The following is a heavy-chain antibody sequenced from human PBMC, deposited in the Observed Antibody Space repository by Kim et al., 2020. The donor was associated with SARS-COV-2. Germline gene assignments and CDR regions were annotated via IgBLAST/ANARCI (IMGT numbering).Heavy chain of an antibody. D-gene: IGHD3-10*01. V-gene: IGHV3-11*05. CDR1: EFTFSDYY. CDR3: ARVAYGSMSWYYFDY. J-gene: IGHJ4*02. Sequence: GGSLRLSCAASEFTFSDYYMSWIRQAPGKGLEWLSYISGTTDYTNYADSVKGRFTISRDNAKNSLYLQMNSLRAEDTAVYYCARVAYGSMSWYYFDYWGQGTLVTVSS. CDR2: ISGTTDYT.